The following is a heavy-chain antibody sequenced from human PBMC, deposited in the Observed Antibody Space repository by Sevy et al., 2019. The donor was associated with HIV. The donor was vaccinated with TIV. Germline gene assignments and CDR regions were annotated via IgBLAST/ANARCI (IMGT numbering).Heavy chain of an antibody. CDR2: ISPDGGDT. V-gene: IGHV1-2*02. Sequence: ASVKVSCTSSGYTFIAHYLHWVRQAPGQGLEWMGWISPDGGDTKYTEKFQGRVTMTRDTSISTAYMELITLRSDDTAVYFCARVQRGGVPDYWGQGTLVTVSS. CDR1: GYTFIAHY. D-gene: IGHD3-10*01. CDR3: ARVQRGGVPDY. J-gene: IGHJ4*02.